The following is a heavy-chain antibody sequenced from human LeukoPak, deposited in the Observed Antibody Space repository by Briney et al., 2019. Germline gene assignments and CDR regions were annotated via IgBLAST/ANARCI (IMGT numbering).Heavy chain of an antibody. V-gene: IGHV5-51*01. J-gene: IGHJ4*02. Sequence: GESLKISCKGSGYSFITHWIAWVRQMPGKGLEWMGIIAPGDSDTRYSPSFQGQVTISADKSVSTAYLQWSGLKASDTAMYYCARHRSASFTKDFDHWGQGTLVTVSS. CDR1: GYSFITHW. CDR3: ARHRSASFTKDFDH. D-gene: IGHD1-26*01. CDR2: IAPGDSDT.